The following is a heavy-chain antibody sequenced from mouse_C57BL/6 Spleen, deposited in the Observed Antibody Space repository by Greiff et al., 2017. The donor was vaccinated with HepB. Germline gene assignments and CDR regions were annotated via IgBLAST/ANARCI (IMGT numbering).Heavy chain of an antibody. CDR3: ARFPHYYGSSKGYFDV. Sequence: VQLQQPGAELVKPGASVKMSCKASGYTFTSYWITWVKQRPGQGLEWIGDIYPGSGSTNYNEKFKSKATLTVDTSSSTAYMQLSSLTSEDSAVYYCARFPHYYGSSKGYFDVWGTGTTVTVSS. CDR1: GYTFTSYW. V-gene: IGHV1-55*01. D-gene: IGHD1-1*01. CDR2: IYPGSGST. J-gene: IGHJ1*03.